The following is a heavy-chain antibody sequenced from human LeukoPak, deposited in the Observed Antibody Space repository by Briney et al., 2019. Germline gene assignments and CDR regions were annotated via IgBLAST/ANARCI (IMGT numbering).Heavy chain of an antibody. V-gene: IGHV4-34*01. D-gene: IGHD5-18*01. CDR3: ARWVGGYSYGYDY. Sequence: SETLSLTCAVYGGSFSGYYWSWIRQPPGKGLEWIGEINHSGSTNYNPSLKSRVTIPVDTSKNQFSLKLSSVTAADTAVYYCARWVGGYSYGYDYWGQGTLVTVSS. J-gene: IGHJ4*02. CDR1: GGSFSGYY. CDR2: INHSGST.